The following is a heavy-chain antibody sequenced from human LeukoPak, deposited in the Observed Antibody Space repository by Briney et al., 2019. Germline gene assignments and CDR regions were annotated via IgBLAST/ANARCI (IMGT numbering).Heavy chain of an antibody. Sequence: PGGTLRLSCAASVFTFDDYGMSWVRQAPGKGLEWVSGINWNGGSTGYADSVKGRFTISRDNAKNSLYLQMNSLRAEDTASYYCAMLRGIAAAGRGGWGQGTLVTVSS. CDR1: VFTFDDYG. J-gene: IGHJ4*02. D-gene: IGHD6-13*01. CDR3: AMLRGIAAAGRGG. CDR2: INWNGGST. V-gene: IGHV3-20*04.